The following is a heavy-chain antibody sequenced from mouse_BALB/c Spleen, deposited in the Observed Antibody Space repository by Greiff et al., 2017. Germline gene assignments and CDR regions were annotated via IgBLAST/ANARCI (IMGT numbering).Heavy chain of an antibody. CDR2: IWAGGST. CDR1: GFSLTSYG. CDR3: ARGPLYGNSFLYAMDY. D-gene: IGHD2-1*01. J-gene: IGHJ4*01. V-gene: IGHV2-9*02. Sequence: QVQLKQSGPGLVAPSQSLSITCTVSGFSLTSYGVHWVRQPPGKGLEWLGVIWAGGSTNYNSALMSRLSISKDNSKSQVFLKMNSLQTDDTAMYYCARGPLYGNSFLYAMDYWGQGTSVTVSS.